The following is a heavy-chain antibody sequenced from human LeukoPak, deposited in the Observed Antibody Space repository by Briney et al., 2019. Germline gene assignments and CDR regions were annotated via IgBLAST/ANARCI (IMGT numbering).Heavy chain of an antibody. CDR2: IYYSGCT. V-gene: IGHV4-39*07. CDR3: ARDPSGGDRPEDWFDP. CDR1: GGSISSSSYY. Sequence: ASETLSLTCTVSGGSISSSSYYWGWIRQPPGKGLEWIGSIYYSGCTYYNPSLKSRVTISVDTSKNQFSLKLSSVTAADTAVYYCARDPSGGDRPEDWFDPWGQGTLVTVSS. J-gene: IGHJ5*02.